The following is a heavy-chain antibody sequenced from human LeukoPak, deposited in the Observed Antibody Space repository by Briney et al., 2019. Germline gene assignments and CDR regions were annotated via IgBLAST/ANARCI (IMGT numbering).Heavy chain of an antibody. Sequence: GGPLRLSCAASGFTFSSYWMSWVRQAPGKGLEWVANIKQDGSEKYYVDSVKGRFTISRDNAKNSLYLQMNSLRAEDTAVYYCARALDYYGSGSYLTFFFDYWGQGTLVTVSS. CDR2: IKQDGSEK. D-gene: IGHD3-10*01. CDR1: GFTFSSYW. J-gene: IGHJ4*02. V-gene: IGHV3-7*01. CDR3: ARALDYYGSGSYLTFFFDY.